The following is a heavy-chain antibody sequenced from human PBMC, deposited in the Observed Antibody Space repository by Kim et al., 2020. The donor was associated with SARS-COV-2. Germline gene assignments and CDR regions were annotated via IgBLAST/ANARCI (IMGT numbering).Heavy chain of an antibody. CDR2: VIPIFGKA. V-gene: IGHV1-69*13. Sequence: SVKVSCKASGGTFSSYAISWVRQAPGQGLEWMGGVIPIFGKANYAQKFQGRVTITADESTSTAYMELSSLRSEDTAVYYCASVGGYCSSTSCYIDYWGQGTLVTVSS. CDR3: ASVGGYCSSTSCYIDY. J-gene: IGHJ4*02. D-gene: IGHD2-2*02. CDR1: GGTFSSYA.